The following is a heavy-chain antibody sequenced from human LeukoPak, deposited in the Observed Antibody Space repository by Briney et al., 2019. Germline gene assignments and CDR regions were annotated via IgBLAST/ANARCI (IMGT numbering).Heavy chain of an antibody. CDR2: INPYSGAT. D-gene: IGHD5-18*01. J-gene: IGHJ4*02. CDR3: ARPITKYTAVVWDY. V-gene: IGHV1-2*02. Sequence: ASVKVSCKTSGYTFTDYFINWVRQAPGQGLEWMGWINPYSGATNYVQKFQGRVRMTRDTSIGTAYMELSSLTSDDTAIYYCARPITKYTAVVWDYWGQGTLVTVSS. CDR1: GYTFTDYF.